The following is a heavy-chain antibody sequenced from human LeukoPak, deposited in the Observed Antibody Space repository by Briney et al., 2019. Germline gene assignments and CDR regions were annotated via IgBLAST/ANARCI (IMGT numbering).Heavy chain of an antibody. J-gene: IGHJ4*02. Sequence: GGSLRLSCSASGFTFSSYSINWVRQAPGKGLEWVSSISSSSSYIYYADSVKGRFTISRDNAKNSLYLQMNSLRAEDTAVYYCARDHESSSSWSYWGQGTLVTVSS. CDR3: ARDHESSSSWSY. CDR2: ISSSSSYI. V-gene: IGHV3-21*01. CDR1: GFTFSSYS. D-gene: IGHD6-13*01.